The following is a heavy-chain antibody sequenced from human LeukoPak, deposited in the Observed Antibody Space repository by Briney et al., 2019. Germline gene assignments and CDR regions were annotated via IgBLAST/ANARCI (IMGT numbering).Heavy chain of an antibody. CDR1: GFSFSNSG. CDR2: IKSDGSST. CDR3: GRENWGD. D-gene: IGHD7-27*01. Sequence: GGSLRLSCEASGFSFSNSGMHWVRQAPGKGLVWVSRIKSDGSSTSYADSVKGRFTISRDNAKNTLYLQMNSLRVEDTAVDYCGRENWGDWGQGTLVTVSS. J-gene: IGHJ4*02. V-gene: IGHV3-74*01.